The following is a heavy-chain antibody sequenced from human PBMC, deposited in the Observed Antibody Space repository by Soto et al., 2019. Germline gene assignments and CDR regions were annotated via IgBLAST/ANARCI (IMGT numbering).Heavy chain of an antibody. CDR2: LYYSGST. J-gene: IGHJ4*02. Sequence: QLQLQESGPGLVKPSETLSLTCTVSGGSISSSNYDWGWIRQPPGKGQEWIGRLYYSGSTYYNPSLKSRVTMSVDTSKNQFSLKLSSVTAAETAVYYCARHQTVTSSGFENWGKGTLVTVSS. V-gene: IGHV4-39*01. CDR3: ARHQTVTSSGFEN. CDR1: GGSISSSNYD. D-gene: IGHD4-17*01.